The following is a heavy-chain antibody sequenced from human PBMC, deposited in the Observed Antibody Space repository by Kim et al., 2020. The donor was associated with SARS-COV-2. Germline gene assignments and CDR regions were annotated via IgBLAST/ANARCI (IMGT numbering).Heavy chain of an antibody. V-gene: IGHV4-31*03. CDR3: ARDQGHILTGILGAFDI. Sequence: SETLSLTCTVSGCSISSGGYYWSWIRQHPGKGLEWIGYIYYSGSTYYNLSLKSRVTISVETSKNQFSLKLSSVTAADTAVYHCARDQGHILTGILGAFDIWGQGTMVTVSS. J-gene: IGHJ3*02. CDR1: GCSISSGGYY. CDR2: IYYSGST. D-gene: IGHD3-9*01.